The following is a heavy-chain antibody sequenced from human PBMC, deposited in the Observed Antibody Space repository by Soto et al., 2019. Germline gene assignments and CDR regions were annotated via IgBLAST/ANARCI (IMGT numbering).Heavy chain of an antibody. V-gene: IGHV3-30*09. Sequence: QVQLVESGGGVVQPGRSLRLSCAASGFSFSGYAMHWVRQAPGKGLEWVAVISDDGTNKYYSDSVKGRFAISRDNSKNTLSLQMNSLRAEDTAVYYCAREMGRCRGGNNWFDPWGQGTLVTVSS. D-gene: IGHD1-26*01. CDR1: GFSFSGYA. CDR2: ISDDGTNK. CDR3: AREMGRCRGGNNWFDP. J-gene: IGHJ5*02.